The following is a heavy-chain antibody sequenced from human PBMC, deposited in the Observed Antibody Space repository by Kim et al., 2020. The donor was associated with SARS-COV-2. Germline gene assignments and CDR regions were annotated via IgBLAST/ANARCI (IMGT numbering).Heavy chain of an antibody. D-gene: IGHD1-26*01. Sequence: SVKVSCKASGYTFTYRYLHWVRQAPGQALEWMGWITPFNGNTNYAQKFQDRVTITRDRSMSTAYMELSSLRSEDTAMYYCASGRGARDAFDIWGQGTMVTVSS. J-gene: IGHJ3*02. CDR3: ASGRGARDAFDI. CDR2: ITPFNGNT. CDR1: GYTFTYRY. V-gene: IGHV1-45*02.